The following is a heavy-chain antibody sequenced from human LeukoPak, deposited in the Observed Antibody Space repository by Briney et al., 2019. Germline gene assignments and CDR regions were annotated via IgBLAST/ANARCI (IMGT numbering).Heavy chain of an antibody. D-gene: IGHD3-3*01. V-gene: IGHV4-4*02. CDR2: IFHSGST. CDR3: ARGDFWSGYYTGGLDY. J-gene: IGHJ4*02. CDR1: GGSISSNW. Sequence: SETLSLTCAVSGGSISSNWWSWVRQSPGKGLEWIGEIFHSGSTNYNPSLKSRVTLSVDQSKSQFSLKLTSVTAADTAVYYCARGDFWSGYYTGGLDYWGQGTLVTVSS.